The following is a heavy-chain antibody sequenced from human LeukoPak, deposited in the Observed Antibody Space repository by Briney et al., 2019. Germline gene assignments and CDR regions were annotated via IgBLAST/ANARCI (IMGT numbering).Heavy chain of an antibody. D-gene: IGHD3-10*01. CDR2: XDPEDGET. Sequence: GXDPEDGETIYAQKFQGRVTMTEDTSTDTAYMELSSLRSEDTAVYYCATYTMVRGVIEKLFDYWGQGTLVTVSS. CDR3: ATYTMVRGVIEKLFDY. V-gene: IGHV1-24*01. J-gene: IGHJ4*02.